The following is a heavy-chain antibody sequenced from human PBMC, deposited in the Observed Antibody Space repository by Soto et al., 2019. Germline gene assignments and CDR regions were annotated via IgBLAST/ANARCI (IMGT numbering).Heavy chain of an antibody. V-gene: IGHV3-23*01. CDR1: GFNFGTYA. J-gene: IGHJ6*03. D-gene: IGHD2-15*01. Sequence: EVQLLESGGGLVQPGGSLRLACAASGFNFGTYAMGWVRQAPGRGLEWVSSAGSGSSRYYADSVRGRFTVSRDTSKSTLYLEMSSLRAEDTALYFCVKFRGQSSSYSLMDVWGKGTRVTVSS. CDR3: VKFRGQSSSYSLMDV. CDR2: AGSGSSR.